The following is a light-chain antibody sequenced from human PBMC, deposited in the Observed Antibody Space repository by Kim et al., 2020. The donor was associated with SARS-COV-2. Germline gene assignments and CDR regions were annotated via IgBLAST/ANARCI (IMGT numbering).Light chain of an antibody. J-gene: IGLJ2*01. CDR1: KLGDKY. V-gene: IGLV3-1*01. CDR3: QAWDSSTVV. CDR2: QES. Sequence: FPGQTASLTCSGDKLGDKYACWYQQKPGQSPVLVIYQESKRPSGIPERFSGSNSGNTATLTISGTQAMDEADYYCQAWDSSTVVFGGGTQLTVL.